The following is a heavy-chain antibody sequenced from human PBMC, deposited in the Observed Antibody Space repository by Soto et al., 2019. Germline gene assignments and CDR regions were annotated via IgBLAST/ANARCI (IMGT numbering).Heavy chain of an antibody. Sequence: SVKVSCKASGGTFSSYAISWVRQAPGQGLEWMGGIIPIFGTANYAQKFQGRVTITADESTSTAYMELSSLRSEDTAVYYCARVLRSVVVAATAYNWFDPWGQGTLVTVSS. J-gene: IGHJ5*02. CDR3: ARVLRSVVVAATAYNWFDP. CDR1: GGTFSSYA. V-gene: IGHV1-69*13. D-gene: IGHD2-15*01. CDR2: IIPIFGTA.